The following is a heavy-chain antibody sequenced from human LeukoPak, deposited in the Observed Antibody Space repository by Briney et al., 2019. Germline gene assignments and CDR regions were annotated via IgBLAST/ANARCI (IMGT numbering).Heavy chain of an antibody. D-gene: IGHD2-2*01. CDR3: ANLYQLLSFADY. V-gene: IGHV4-39*01. J-gene: IGHJ4*02. CDR2: IYYSGST. Sequence: SETLSLTCTVSGGSISSSSYYWGWIRQPPGKGLEWIGSIYYSGSTYYNPSLKSRVTISVDTSKNQFSLKLSSVTAADTAVYYCANLYQLLSFADYWGQGTLVTVSS. CDR1: GGSISSSSYY.